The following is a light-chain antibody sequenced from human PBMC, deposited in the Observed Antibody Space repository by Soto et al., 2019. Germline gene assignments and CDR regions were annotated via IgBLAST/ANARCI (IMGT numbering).Light chain of an antibody. CDR1: QSVSNSY. CDR2: AAS. J-gene: IGKJ1*01. Sequence: EIVLSQSPATLSLSPGERATLSCRASQSVSNSYLVWYQQKPGQAPRLLIYAASTRATGIPGRFSGSGSGTDFTLTISRLEPEDFAVYYCQQYSSSPKTFGQGTKVDIK. V-gene: IGKV3-20*01. CDR3: QQYSSSPKT.